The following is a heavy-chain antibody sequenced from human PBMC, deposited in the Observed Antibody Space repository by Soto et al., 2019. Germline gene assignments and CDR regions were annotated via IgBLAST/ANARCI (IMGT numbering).Heavy chain of an antibody. V-gene: IGHV3-30*18. J-gene: IGHJ4*02. CDR3: AKDRVESGLGEIDY. Sequence: GGSLRLSCAASGFSFSNNGMHWVRQAPGKGLEWVAIISYDGSKKYYADSVKGRFTISRDNSKNTLYLQMNSLRVEDTAVFYCAKDRVESGLGEIDYWGQGTLVTVSS. CDR2: ISYDGSKK. D-gene: IGHD3-16*01. CDR1: GFSFSNNG.